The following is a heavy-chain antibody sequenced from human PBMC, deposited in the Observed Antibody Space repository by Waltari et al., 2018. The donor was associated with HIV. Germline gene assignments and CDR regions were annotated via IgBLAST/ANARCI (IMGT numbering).Heavy chain of an antibody. CDR1: GYTFTTYG. Sequence: QVQLVQSGAEVKKPGASVKVSCKASGYTFTTYGISWVRQAPGQGLEWMGWISAYNGNTNYAQKLQGRVTMTTDTSTSRAYMELRSLRSDDTAVYYCARRPIYYDSSGYQGWFDPWGQGTLVTVSS. CDR3: ARRPIYYDSSGYQGWFDP. CDR2: ISAYNGNT. J-gene: IGHJ5*02. V-gene: IGHV1-18*01. D-gene: IGHD3-22*01.